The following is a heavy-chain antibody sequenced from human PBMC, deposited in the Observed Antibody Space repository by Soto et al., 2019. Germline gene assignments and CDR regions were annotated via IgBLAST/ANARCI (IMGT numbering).Heavy chain of an antibody. CDR3: ARDRRYPKYYYYYYGMDV. CDR1: GDSVSSNSAA. J-gene: IGHJ6*02. V-gene: IGHV6-1*01. Sequence: SQTLSLTCAISGDSVSSNSAAWNWIRQSPSRGLEWLGRTYYRSKWYNDYAVSVKSRITINPDTSKNQFSLQLNSVTPEDTAVYYCARDRRYPKYYYYYYGMDVWGQGTTVTVSS. D-gene: IGHD1-1*01. CDR2: TYYRSKWYN.